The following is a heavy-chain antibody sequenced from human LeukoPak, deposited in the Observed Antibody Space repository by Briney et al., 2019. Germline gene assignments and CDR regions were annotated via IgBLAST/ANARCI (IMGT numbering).Heavy chain of an antibody. J-gene: IGHJ4*02. V-gene: IGHV4-59*01. CDR2: IYYSGST. CDR1: GGSISSYY. CDR3: ARVAAAGYFDY. Sequence: SETLSLTCTVSGGSISSYYWSWIRQPPGKGLEWIGYIYYSGSTNYNPSLKSRVTISVDTSKNQFSLKLSSVTAADTAVYYCARVAAAGYFDYWAREPWSPSPQ. D-gene: IGHD6-13*01.